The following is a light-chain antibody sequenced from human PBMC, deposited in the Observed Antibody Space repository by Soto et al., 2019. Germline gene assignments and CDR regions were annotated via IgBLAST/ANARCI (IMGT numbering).Light chain of an antibody. CDR1: QSISSY. Sequence: DIQMAQAPSCLSASVGDRVTITCPASQSISSYLNWYQQKPGKAPKLLIYAASSLQSGVPARFSGSGSGTDFTLTISSLQPEDFVTYYCQKSYSTPITFGQGTRLEIK. CDR2: AAS. V-gene: IGKV1-39*01. CDR3: QKSYSTPIT. J-gene: IGKJ5*01.